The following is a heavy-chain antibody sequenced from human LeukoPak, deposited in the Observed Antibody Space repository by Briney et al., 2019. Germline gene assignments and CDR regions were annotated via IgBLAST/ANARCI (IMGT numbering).Heavy chain of an antibody. Sequence: ASVKVSCKASGYTFTSYYMHWVRQAPGQGLEWMGIINPSGGSTSYAQKFQGRVTMTRDTSTSTVYMELSSLRSDATAGYYCARTTAPGAANRAFDYWGQGTLVTVSS. CDR2: INPSGGST. CDR3: ARTTAPGAANRAFDY. J-gene: IGHJ4*02. V-gene: IGHV1-46*03. D-gene: IGHD4/OR15-4a*01. CDR1: GYTFTSYY.